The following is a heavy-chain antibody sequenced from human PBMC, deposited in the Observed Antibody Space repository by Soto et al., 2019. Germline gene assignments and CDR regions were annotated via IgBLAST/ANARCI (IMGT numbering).Heavy chain of an antibody. J-gene: IGHJ4*02. CDR1: GGSMSEYF. CDR2: IYYLGST. V-gene: IGHV4-59*01. D-gene: IGHD3-10*01. CDR3: ARDGYDGSGSPYPAY. Sequence: SETLSLTCSVSGGSMSEYFWSWLRQSPGKGLEWIGYIYYLGSTDYNPSLKSRVTISVDTSKRQFSLRLTSVTAADTAVYYCARDGYDGSGSPYPAYWGPGTQVTVSA.